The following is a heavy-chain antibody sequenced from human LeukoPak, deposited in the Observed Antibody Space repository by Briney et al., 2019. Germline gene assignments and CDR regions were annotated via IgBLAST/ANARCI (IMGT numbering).Heavy chain of an antibody. CDR2: INPNSGGT. CDR3: ARDLNYGGHGY. V-gene: IGHV1-2*02. J-gene: IGHJ4*02. Sequence: GASVTVSCKASGYTFTVYYMHWVRQAHGQGLEWMGWINPNSGGTNYAQKFQGRVTMTRDTSISTAYMELSRLRSDDTAVYYCARDLNYGGHGYWGQGTLVTVSS. CDR1: GYTFTVYY. D-gene: IGHD4-23*01.